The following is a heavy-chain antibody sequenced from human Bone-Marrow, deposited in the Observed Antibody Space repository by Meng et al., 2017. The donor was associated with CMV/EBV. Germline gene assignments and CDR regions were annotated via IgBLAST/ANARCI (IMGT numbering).Heavy chain of an antibody. CDR1: GLTVSSNY. V-gene: IGHV3-53*01. CDR3: ASCRSNGGDCYSNYYYYGMDV. Sequence: GESLKISCAASGLTVSSNYMSWVRQAPGKGLEWVSVIYSGGSTYYADSVKGRFTISRDTSKNTLYLQMHSLRAEDTAVYYCASCRSNGGDCYSNYYYYGMDVWGQGTTVTVSS. CDR2: IYSGGST. D-gene: IGHD2-21*01. J-gene: IGHJ6*02.